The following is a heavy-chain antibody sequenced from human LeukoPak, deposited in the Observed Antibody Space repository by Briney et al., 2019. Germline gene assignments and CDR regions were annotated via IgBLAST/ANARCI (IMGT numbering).Heavy chain of an antibody. CDR3: ARVAGSIDY. CDR2: TNPNSGYT. Sequence: GASVKVSCKASGYTFTSYDINWVRQATGQGLEWMGWTNPNSGYTGYAQKFQGRVTITRNTAISTAYMELSSLRSEDTAVYYCARVAGSIDYWGHGTLVTVSS. J-gene: IGHJ4*01. D-gene: IGHD6-19*01. V-gene: IGHV1-8*03. CDR1: GYTFTSYD.